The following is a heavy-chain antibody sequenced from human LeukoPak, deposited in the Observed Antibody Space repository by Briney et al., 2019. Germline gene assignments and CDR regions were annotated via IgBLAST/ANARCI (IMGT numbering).Heavy chain of an antibody. J-gene: IGHJ4*02. CDR1: GFTFSDYW. Sequence: PGGSPRLSCAASGFTFSDYWMHWVRQAPGRGLVWVSRIKSDGSSTSYADSVKGRFTITRDSAKNTLYLQMNSLRAEDTAVYYCARGTGNYYGYWGQGTLVTVSS. CDR2: IKSDGSST. D-gene: IGHD3/OR15-3a*01. V-gene: IGHV3-74*01. CDR3: ARGTGNYYGY.